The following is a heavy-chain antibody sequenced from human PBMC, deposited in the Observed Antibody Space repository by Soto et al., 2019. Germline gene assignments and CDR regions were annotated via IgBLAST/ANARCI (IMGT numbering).Heavy chain of an antibody. CDR2: ISGGGGST. D-gene: IGHD5-12*01. J-gene: IGHJ4*02. CDR1: GFTFSSYA. Sequence: EVQLLESGGGLVQPGGSLRLSCAASGFTFSSYAMSWVRQAPGKGLEWVSIISGGGGSTYYADSVKGRFTISRDNSKNTLYLQMNSLRAEDTAVFYCAKVGGGDGYNSVDYWGQGTLVTVSS. CDR3: AKVGGGDGYNSVDY. V-gene: IGHV3-23*01.